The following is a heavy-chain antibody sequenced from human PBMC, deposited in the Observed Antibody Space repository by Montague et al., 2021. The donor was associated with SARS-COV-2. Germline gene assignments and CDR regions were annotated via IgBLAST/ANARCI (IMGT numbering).Heavy chain of an antibody. Sequence: SETLSLTCTVAGGSFSSYYWSWVRQPPGWGLEWIGYIYYSGTTNYNPSLESRATVSLDTAKNQISLKLSSVTAADTAVYYCAGGALISYYLYYGLDVWGQGTTVTVSS. J-gene: IGHJ6*02. D-gene: IGHD3-10*01. CDR1: GGSFSSYY. CDR3: AGGALISYYLYYGLDV. CDR2: IYYSGTT. V-gene: IGHV4-59*13.